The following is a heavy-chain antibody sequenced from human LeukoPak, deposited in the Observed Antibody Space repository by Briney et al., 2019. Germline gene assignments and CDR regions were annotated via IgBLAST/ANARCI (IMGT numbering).Heavy chain of an antibody. Sequence: SETLSLTCTVSGGSISSYYWSWIRQPAGKGLEWIGRIYTSGSTNYNPSLKSRVTMSVDTSKNQFSLKLSSVTAADTAVYYCARMEQWLVHGWFDPWGQGTLVTVSS. J-gene: IGHJ5*02. D-gene: IGHD6-19*01. V-gene: IGHV4-4*07. CDR2: IYTSGST. CDR1: GGSISSYY. CDR3: ARMEQWLVHGWFDP.